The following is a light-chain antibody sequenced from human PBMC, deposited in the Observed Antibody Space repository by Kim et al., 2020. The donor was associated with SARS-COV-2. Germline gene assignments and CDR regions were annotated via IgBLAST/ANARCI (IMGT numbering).Light chain of an antibody. CDR1: TGAVTSGHY. J-gene: IGLJ3*02. V-gene: IGLV7-46*01. CDR2: DTS. CDR3: LLSYSGARARV. Sequence: QAVVTQEPSLTVSPGGTFTLTCGSSTGAVTSGHYPYWFQQKPGQAPRTLIYDTSNKHSWTPARFSGSLLGGKAALTLSGAQPEDEAEYYCLLSYSGARARVFGGGTQLTVL.